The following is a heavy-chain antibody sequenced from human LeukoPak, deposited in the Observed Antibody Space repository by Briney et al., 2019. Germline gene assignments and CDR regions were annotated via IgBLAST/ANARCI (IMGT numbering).Heavy chain of an antibody. CDR3: AREDGAVAARGFDY. D-gene: IGHD6-19*01. CDR1: GFTFSSYG. Sequence: PGGSLRLSCAASGFTFSSYGMHWVRQAPGKGLESVAVIWYDGSNKYYADSVKGRFTISRDNSKNTLYLQMNSLRAEDTAVYYCAREDGAVAARGFDYWGQGTLVTVSS. V-gene: IGHV3-33*01. J-gene: IGHJ4*02. CDR2: IWYDGSNK.